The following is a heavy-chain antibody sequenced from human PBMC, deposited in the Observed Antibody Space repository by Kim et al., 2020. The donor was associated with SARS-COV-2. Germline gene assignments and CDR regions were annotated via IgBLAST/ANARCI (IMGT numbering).Heavy chain of an antibody. V-gene: IGHV4-39*01. CDR3: AREYSSSSIDY. D-gene: IGHD6-6*01. Sequence: TYYNPSLTSRVTISVETSKNQFSLKLSSVTAADTAVYYCAREYSSSSIDYWGQGTLVTVSS. CDR2: T. J-gene: IGHJ4*02.